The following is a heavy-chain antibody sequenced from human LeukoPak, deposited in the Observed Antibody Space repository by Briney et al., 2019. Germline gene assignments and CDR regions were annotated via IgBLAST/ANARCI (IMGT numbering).Heavy chain of an antibody. CDR3: ARAYGSGYVY. V-gene: IGHV3-74*01. J-gene: IGHJ4*02. CDR1: GFTLSSYW. D-gene: IGHD3-10*01. CDR2: ISSDASIT. Sequence: PGGSLRLSFAASGFTLSSYWMHWVRQAPGKGPAWVSLISSDASITNYADSVKGRFTISRDNAKNTLYLQTNSLRVEDTAVYHCARAYGSGYVYWGQGTLVTVSS.